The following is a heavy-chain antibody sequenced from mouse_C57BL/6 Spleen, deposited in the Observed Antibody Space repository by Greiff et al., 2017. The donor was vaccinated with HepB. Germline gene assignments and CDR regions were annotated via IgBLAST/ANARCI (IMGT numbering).Heavy chain of an antibody. CDR3: ALSGITTVVANAMDY. Sequence: QVQLQHPGAELVKPGASVKMSCKASGYTFTSYWITWVKQRPGQGLEWIGDIYPGSGSTNYNEKFKSKATLTVDTSSSTAYMQLSSLTSEDSAVYYCALSGITTVVANAMDYWGQGTSVTVSS. CDR2: IYPGSGST. D-gene: IGHD1-1*01. J-gene: IGHJ4*01. CDR1: GYTFTSYW. V-gene: IGHV1-55*01.